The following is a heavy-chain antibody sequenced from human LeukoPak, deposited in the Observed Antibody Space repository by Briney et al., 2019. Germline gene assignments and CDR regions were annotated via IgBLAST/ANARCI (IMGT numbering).Heavy chain of an antibody. CDR3: AKGGYDLDYYMDV. D-gene: IGHD5-12*01. CDR2: ISSSGSTI. Sequence: GGSLRLSCAASGFTFSSYEMNRVRQAPGKGLEWVSYISSSGSTIYYADSVKGRFTISRDNAKNSLYLQMNSLRVEDTALYYCAKGGYDLDYYMDVWGKGTTVTISS. J-gene: IGHJ6*03. V-gene: IGHV3-48*03. CDR1: GFTFSSYE.